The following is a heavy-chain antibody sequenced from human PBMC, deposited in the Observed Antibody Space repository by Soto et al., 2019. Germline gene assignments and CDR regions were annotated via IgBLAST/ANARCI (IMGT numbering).Heavy chain of an antibody. V-gene: IGHV3-30*18. CDR1: GFTFSNYG. CDR2: ISYDGSNK. Sequence: PGGSLRLSCAASGFTFSNYGMHWVRQAPGKGLEWVAVISYDGSNKDYADSVKGRFTISRDNSKNTLYLQMNSLRVEDTAVYYCAKAEGYTSSWSLVGYWGQGTLVTV. J-gene: IGHJ4*02. D-gene: IGHD6-13*01. CDR3: AKAEGYTSSWSLVGY.